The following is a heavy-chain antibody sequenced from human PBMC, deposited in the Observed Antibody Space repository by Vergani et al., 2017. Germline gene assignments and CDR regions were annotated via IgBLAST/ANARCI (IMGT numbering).Heavy chain of an antibody. J-gene: IGHJ4*02. Sequence: QVQLVQSGAEVKKPGASVKVSCKASGYTFTSYDINWVRQATGQGLEWMGGIIPIFGTANYAQKFQGRVTITADESTSTAYMELSSLRSEDTAVYYCARPGLWGERLGYWGQGTLVTVSS. CDR1: GYTFTSYD. CDR3: ARPGLWGERLGY. CDR2: IIPIFGTA. V-gene: IGHV1-69*01. D-gene: IGHD3/OR15-3a*01.